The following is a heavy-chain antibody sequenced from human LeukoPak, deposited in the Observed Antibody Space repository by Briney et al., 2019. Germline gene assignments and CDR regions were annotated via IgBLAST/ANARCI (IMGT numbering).Heavy chain of an antibody. J-gene: IGHJ4*02. V-gene: IGHV4-39*01. Sequence: SETLSLTCTVSGGSISTSSYYWGWVRQPPGKGLEWIGNIFYSGSTYYSPSLKSRVTISVDTSKNQFSLKLSSVTAADTAVYYCATGGDSYGYIEFDYWGQGTLVTVSS. CDR1: GGSISTSSYY. CDR3: ATGGDSYGYIEFDY. D-gene: IGHD5-18*01. CDR2: IFYSGST.